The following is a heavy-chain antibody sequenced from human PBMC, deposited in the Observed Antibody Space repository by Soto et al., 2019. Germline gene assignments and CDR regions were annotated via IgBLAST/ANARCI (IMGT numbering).Heavy chain of an antibody. V-gene: IGHV3-21*01. CDR3: ARDWDRSTSCYVS. CDR2: ISSSGKYI. J-gene: IGHJ5*02. CDR1: GFIFSSYS. Sequence: PGGSLRLSCAGSGFIFSSYSMNWVRQAPGKGLEWVSSISSSGKYIYYADSLKGRFTISRDNAENSLYLQMSSLRVEDTALYYCARDWDRSTSCYVSWGQGTLVTVSS. D-gene: IGHD2-2*01.